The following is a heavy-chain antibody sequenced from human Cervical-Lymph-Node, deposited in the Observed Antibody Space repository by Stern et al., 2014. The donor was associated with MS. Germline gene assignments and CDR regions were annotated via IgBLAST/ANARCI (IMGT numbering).Heavy chain of an antibody. Sequence: QVQLVQSGGGVVQPARSLRLSCAASGFSFSRYAMHWVRQAPGTGLAWVALIWYDGSNPYYADSVTGRFTISRDNFKNTLYLQMNSLRAEDTAVYYCASAYSSSHYYFDYWGQGTLVTVSS. V-gene: IGHV3-33*01. CDR2: IWYDGSNP. D-gene: IGHD6-13*01. CDR1: GFSFSRYA. J-gene: IGHJ4*02. CDR3: ASAYSSSHYYFDY.